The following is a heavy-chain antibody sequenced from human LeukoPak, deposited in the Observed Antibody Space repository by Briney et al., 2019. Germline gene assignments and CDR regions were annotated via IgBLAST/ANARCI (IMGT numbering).Heavy chain of an antibody. CDR3: ARNLDGFDF. V-gene: IGHV4-30-4*01. D-gene: IGHD1-1*01. J-gene: IGHJ4*02. CDR2: ISYSGST. CDR1: GGSFSRGDDF. Sequence: PSETLSLTCTVSGGSFSRGDDFWSWTRQPPGKGLEWIGYISYSGSTYYNPSLKSRVTISVDTSKNQFSLKLSSVTAADTAVYYCARNLDGFDFWGRGTLVPVSS.